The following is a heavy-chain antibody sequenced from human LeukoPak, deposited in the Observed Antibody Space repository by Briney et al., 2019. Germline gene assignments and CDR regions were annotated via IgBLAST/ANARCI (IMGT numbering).Heavy chain of an antibody. CDR3: ARPGDIAVAEYYYGMDV. Sequence: GGSLRLSCAASGFTFSSYAMHWVRQAPGKGLEWVAVISYDGSNKYYADSVKGRFTISRDNSKNTLYLQMNSLRAEDTAVYYCARPGDIAVAEYYYGMDVWGQGTTVTVSS. CDR2: ISYDGSNK. CDR1: GFTFSSYA. V-gene: IGHV3-30-3*01. D-gene: IGHD6-19*01. J-gene: IGHJ6*02.